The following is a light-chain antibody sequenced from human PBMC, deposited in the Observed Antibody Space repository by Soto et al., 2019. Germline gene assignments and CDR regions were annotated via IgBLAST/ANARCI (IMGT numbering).Light chain of an antibody. CDR1: QSVSSSY. Sequence: EIVLTQSPGTLSLSPGERATLSCRASQSVSSSYLAWYQQKPGQAPRLLIYGASSRATGIPDRFSGSGSGTDFTLTISRLEPVDFAVYYCQQYGSSFLYTFGQGTKLEIK. CDR3: QQYGSSFLYT. V-gene: IGKV3-20*01. CDR2: GAS. J-gene: IGKJ2*01.